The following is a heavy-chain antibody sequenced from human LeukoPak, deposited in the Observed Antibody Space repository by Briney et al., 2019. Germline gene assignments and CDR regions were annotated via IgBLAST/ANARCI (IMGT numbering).Heavy chain of an antibody. CDR1: GFTFSSYW. V-gene: IGHV3-74*01. CDR3: VRDSGELQYYFDY. J-gene: IGHJ4*02. D-gene: IGHD1-26*01. Sequence: GGSLRLSCAASGFTFSSYWMHWVRQAPGKGLVWVSRINSDGSSTSYADSVKGRFTISRDNAKNTLCLQMNSLRAEDTAVYYCVRDSGELQYYFDYWGQGTLVTVSS. CDR2: INSDGSST.